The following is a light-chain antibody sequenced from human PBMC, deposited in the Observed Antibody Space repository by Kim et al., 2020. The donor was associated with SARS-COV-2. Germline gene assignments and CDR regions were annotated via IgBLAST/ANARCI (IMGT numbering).Light chain of an antibody. CDR1: ESIGAY. Sequence: SASLGDSVTITCRASESIGAYLNWYQQKPGKAPNLLIYALSSLRSGVPSRFTGSGYGTDFTLTINSLQPEDFASYFCQQTFRSKYTFGQGTIVEI. CDR2: ALS. J-gene: IGKJ2*01. CDR3: QQTFRSKYT. V-gene: IGKV1-39*01.